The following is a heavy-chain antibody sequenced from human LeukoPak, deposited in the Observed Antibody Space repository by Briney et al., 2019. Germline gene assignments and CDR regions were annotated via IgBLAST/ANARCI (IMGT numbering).Heavy chain of an antibody. CDR1: GGSISSYY. CDR3: ARSDILTGYWNYFDY. Sequence: SETPSLTCTVSGGSISSYYWSWIRQPPGKGLEWIGYIYYSGSTNYNPSLKSRVTISVDTSKNQFSLKLSSVTAADTAVYYCARSDILTGYWNYFDYWGQGTLVTVSS. J-gene: IGHJ4*02. V-gene: IGHV4-59*08. D-gene: IGHD3-9*01. CDR2: IYYSGST.